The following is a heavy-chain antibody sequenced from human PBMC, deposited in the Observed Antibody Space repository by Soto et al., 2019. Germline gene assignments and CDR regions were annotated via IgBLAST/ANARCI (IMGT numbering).Heavy chain of an antibody. CDR3: TRGADGFDY. Sequence: EGQLVESGGNLVQPGGSLRLSCGASGFTFSSYDFHWVRQASGKGLEWVSGIGKGGDTNYAPSVKGRFTLSRENAKNSLYLQMNSLRPGDTAVYYCTRGADGFDYWGQGALVTVSS. CDR1: GFTFSSYD. V-gene: IGHV3-13*01. CDR2: IGKGGDT. D-gene: IGHD3-16*01. J-gene: IGHJ4*02.